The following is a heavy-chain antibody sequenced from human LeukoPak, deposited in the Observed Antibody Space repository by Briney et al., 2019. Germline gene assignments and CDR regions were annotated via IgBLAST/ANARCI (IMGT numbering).Heavy chain of an antibody. CDR3: ASDSGHAFYF. D-gene: IGHD3-10*01. CDR2: IYSDGSDK. V-gene: IGHV3-74*01. J-gene: IGHJ3*01. Sequence: PGGSLRLSCAASGFTFSTAWMHWVRPAPGKGLVWVSRIYSDGSDKTYADSGRGRFTISRDDAKNTVYLQMNSLRAEDSAVYYCASDSGHAFYFWGQWTMVTVSS. CDR1: GFTFSTAW.